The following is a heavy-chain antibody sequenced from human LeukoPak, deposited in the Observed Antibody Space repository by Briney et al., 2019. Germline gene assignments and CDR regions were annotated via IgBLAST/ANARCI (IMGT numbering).Heavy chain of an antibody. D-gene: IGHD1-26*01. J-gene: IGHJ4*02. CDR2: ISYDGSNK. Sequence: QPGGSLRLSCAASGFTFSSYGMHWVRQAPGKGLEWVAVISYDGSNKYYADSVKGRFTISRDNSKNTLYLQLNSLRAEDTAVYYCARDGNSGSYSLAAYWGQGTLVTVSS. V-gene: IGHV3-30*03. CDR3: ARDGNSGSYSLAAY. CDR1: GFTFSSYG.